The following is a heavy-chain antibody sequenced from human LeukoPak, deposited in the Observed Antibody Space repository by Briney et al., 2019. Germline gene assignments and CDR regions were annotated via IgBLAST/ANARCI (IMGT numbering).Heavy chain of an antibody. D-gene: IGHD4-17*01. CDR3: ARGRDGDYARY. V-gene: IGHV1-2*06. J-gene: IGHJ4*02. CDR1: GYTFTGYH. Sequence: ASVKVSCKASGYTFTGYHMHWVRQAPGQGLEWMGRINPNSGGTNYAQKLQGRVTMTTDTSTSTAYMELRSLRSDDTAVYYCARGRDGDYARYWGQGTLVTVSS. CDR2: INPNSGGT.